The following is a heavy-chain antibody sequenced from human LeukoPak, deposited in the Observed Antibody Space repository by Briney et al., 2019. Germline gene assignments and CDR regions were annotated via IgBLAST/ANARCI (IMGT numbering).Heavy chain of an antibody. V-gene: IGHV4-59*08. CDR1: GTSISGDY. CDR2: VYFTGNT. J-gene: IGHJ4*02. Sequence: SETLSLTCTVSGTSISGDYWSWIRQPPGKGLEWIGYVYFTGNTNYNPSLKGRVTISMDTSKNQISLTVTSVTAADTAVYYCARHPFSSPFDFWGQGTLVAVSS. CDR3: ARHPFSSPFDF.